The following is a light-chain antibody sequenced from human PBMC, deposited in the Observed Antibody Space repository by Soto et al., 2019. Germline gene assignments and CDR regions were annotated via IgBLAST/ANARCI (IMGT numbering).Light chain of an antibody. CDR2: TAS. CDR3: QQANNLPCT. CDR1: QSISNC. J-gene: IGKJ1*01. V-gene: IGKV1-12*01. Sequence: DIQMTQSPSSVSAFVGDRVTISCRASQSISNCLTWYQQKPGKAPKVLIYTASNLQSWVPSKFSGSRPWTDFTPTNCSLQPQDFASYYCQQANNLPCTFGQGTKVEIK.